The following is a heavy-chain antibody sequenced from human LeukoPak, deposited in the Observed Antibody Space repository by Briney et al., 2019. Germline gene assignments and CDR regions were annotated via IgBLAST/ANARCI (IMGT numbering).Heavy chain of an antibody. CDR2: ISSTGTTK. CDR3: ARGPPGFGELVYDY. D-gene: IGHD3-10*01. J-gene: IGHJ4*02. Sequence: PGGSLRLSCAASEFTFSDYYMTWIRQAPGKGLEWLSHISSTGTTKYYADSVKGRFTISRDNAKNSLYLQMNSLRAEDTAVYYCARGPPGFGELVYDYWGQGTLVTVSS. V-gene: IGHV3-11*04. CDR1: EFTFSDYY.